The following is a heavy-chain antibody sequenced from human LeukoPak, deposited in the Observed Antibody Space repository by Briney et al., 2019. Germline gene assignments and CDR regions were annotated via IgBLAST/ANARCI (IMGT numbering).Heavy chain of an antibody. V-gene: IGHV3-21*04. CDR3: AKVGGNWNYVENYFDY. CDR2: ISSSSSYI. Sequence: PGGSLRLSCAASGFTFSSYSMNWVRQAPGKGLEWVSSISSSSSYIYYADSVKGRFTISRDNSKNTLYLQMNSLRAEDTAVYYCAKVGGNWNYVENYFDYWGQGTLATVSS. J-gene: IGHJ4*02. D-gene: IGHD1-7*01. CDR1: GFTFSSYS.